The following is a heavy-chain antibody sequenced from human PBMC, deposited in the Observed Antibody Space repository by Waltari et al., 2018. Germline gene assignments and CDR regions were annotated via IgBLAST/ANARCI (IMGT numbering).Heavy chain of an antibody. D-gene: IGHD6-13*01. CDR3: ARERLSYTSNWYPNWFDP. Sequence: QVQLVQSGAEVKRPGASVKVSCKASGYTFTDYYMHWVRQAPGQGPEWRGRINPTSGGRNYAQKFQGRVTMARDTSIRTADMELSGLTSDDTAVYYCARERLSYTSNWYPNWFDPWGQGTLVTVSS. J-gene: IGHJ5*02. CDR1: GYTFTDYY. V-gene: IGHV1-2*06. CDR2: INPTSGGR.